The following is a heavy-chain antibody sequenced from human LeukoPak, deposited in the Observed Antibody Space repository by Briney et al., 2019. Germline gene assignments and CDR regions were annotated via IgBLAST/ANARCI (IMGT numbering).Heavy chain of an antibody. Sequence: GGSLRLSCAASGFTFSSYAMHWVRQAPGKGLEWVAVISYDGSNKYYADSVKGRFTISRDNSKNTLYLQMNSLRAEDTAVYYCASQMDTAMRHWGQGTLVTVYS. D-gene: IGHD5-18*01. CDR3: ASQMDTAMRH. CDR2: ISYDGSNK. V-gene: IGHV3-30-3*01. J-gene: IGHJ4*02. CDR1: GFTFSSYA.